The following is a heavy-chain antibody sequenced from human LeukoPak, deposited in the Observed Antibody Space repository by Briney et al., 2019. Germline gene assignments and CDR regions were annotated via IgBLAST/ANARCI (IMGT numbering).Heavy chain of an antibody. D-gene: IGHD3-10*01. J-gene: IGHJ5*02. V-gene: IGHV6-1*01. Sequence: SQTLSLTCAISGDSVSRNSAAWNWIRQSPSRGLEWLGRTYYRSKSYNDYAVSVKSRITINPDTTKNQFSLQLNSVTPEDTAVYYCASGDMVRGSHWFDPWGQGTLVTVSS. CDR2: TYYRSKSYN. CDR3: ASGDMVRGSHWFDP. CDR1: GDSVSRNSAA.